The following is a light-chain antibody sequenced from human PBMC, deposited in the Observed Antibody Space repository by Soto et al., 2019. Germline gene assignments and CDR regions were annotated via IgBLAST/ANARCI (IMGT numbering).Light chain of an antibody. CDR3: QQRKSWPPLT. Sequence: ETVLTQSPATLSLSPGERATLSCRASQSVDVYLAWYQQKPGQAPRLLIYDTSNRATGIPPRFSGSGSGTDFTLTIDSLEPEDFAVYFCQQRKSWPPLTFGGGTKVEIK. V-gene: IGKV3-11*01. CDR1: QSVDVY. CDR2: DTS. J-gene: IGKJ4*01.